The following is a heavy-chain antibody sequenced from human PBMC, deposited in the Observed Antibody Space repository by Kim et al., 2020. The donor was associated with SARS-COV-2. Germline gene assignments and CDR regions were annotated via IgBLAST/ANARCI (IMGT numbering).Heavy chain of an antibody. CDR1: GGSFSGYY. V-gene: IGHV4-34*01. D-gene: IGHD6-19*01. Sequence: SETLSLTCAVYGGSFSGYYWSWIRQPPGKGLEWIGEINHSGSTNYNPSLKSRVTISVDTSKNQFSLKLSSVTAADTAVYYCARGGGGWYWRGIDYWGQGTLVTVSS. CDR2: INHSGST. J-gene: IGHJ4*02. CDR3: ARGGGGWYWRGIDY.